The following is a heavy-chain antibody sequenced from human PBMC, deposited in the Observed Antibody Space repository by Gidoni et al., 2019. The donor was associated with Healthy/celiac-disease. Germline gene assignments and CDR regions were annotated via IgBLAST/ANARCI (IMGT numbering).Heavy chain of an antibody. CDR1: GGSISRYY. CDR3: AIGGGWFGELSSLFFDY. J-gene: IGHJ4*02. D-gene: IGHD3-10*01. CDR2: NYYSGST. Sequence: QVQLQEPGPGLAKPPETLSLTCTVSGGSISRYYWNWIRQPPGKGLDWIRYNYYSGSTNYNHALMSRVTVAVNNSKNQFSLKLSSVTAADTAVYYCAIGGGWFGELSSLFFDYWGQGTLVTVSS. V-gene: IGHV4-59*01.